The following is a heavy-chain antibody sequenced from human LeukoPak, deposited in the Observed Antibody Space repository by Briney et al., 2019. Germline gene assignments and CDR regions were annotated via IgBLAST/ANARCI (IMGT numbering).Heavy chain of an antibody. Sequence: GGSLRLSCAASGFTFSSYSMNWVRQAPGKGLEWVSSISSSSSYIYYADSVKGRFTISRDNAKNSLYLQMNSLRAEDTAVYYCAGLPAYYYDTSGFYFDYWGQGTLVTVSS. CDR2: ISSSSSYI. CDR1: GFTFSSYS. V-gene: IGHV3-21*01. CDR3: AGLPAYYYDTSGFYFDY. D-gene: IGHD3-22*01. J-gene: IGHJ4*02.